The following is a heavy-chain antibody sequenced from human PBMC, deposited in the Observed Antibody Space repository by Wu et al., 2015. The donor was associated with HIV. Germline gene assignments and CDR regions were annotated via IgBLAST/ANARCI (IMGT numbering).Heavy chain of an antibody. V-gene: IGHV1-24*01. J-gene: IGHJ4*02. Sequence: QVQLVQSGAEVKNPGASVKVSCKVSGYTLTDLSIHWVRQAPGKGLDWMGGFNPEDGETIYAQKFQGRVTMTEDTSTDTAYMELSSLRSEDTAVYYCTTFPLYTSGSYPYYFDYWGQGTLVTVSS. CDR2: FNPEDGET. CDR3: TTFPLYTSGSYPYYFDY. CDR1: GYTLTDLS. D-gene: IGHD3-10*01.